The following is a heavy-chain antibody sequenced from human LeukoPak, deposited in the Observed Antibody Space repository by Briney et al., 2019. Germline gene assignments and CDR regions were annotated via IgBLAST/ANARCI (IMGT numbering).Heavy chain of an antibody. CDR2: INPNSGGT. V-gene: IGHV1-2*02. CDR1: GYTFTGYY. D-gene: IGHD6-13*01. J-gene: IGHJ5*02. Sequence: ASVKVPCKASGYTFTGYYMHWVRQAPGQGLEWMGWINPNSGGTNYAQKFQGRVTMTRDTSISTAYMELSRLRSDDTAVYYCARDSFRDSTPGPWGQGTLVTVSS. CDR3: ARDSFRDSTPGP.